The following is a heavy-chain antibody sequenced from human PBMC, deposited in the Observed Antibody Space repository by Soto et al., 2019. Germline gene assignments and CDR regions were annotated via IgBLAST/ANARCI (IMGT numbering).Heavy chain of an antibody. CDR1: GGSISSGDYY. Sequence: QVQLQESGPGLVKPSQTLSLTCTVSGGSISSGDYYWSCSLQPPGKGLEWIGYIYCSGSTYYNPSLKSRVTISVDTSKNQFSLKLSSVTAADTAVYYCARADLNNGSIDYWGQGTLVTVSS. CDR2: IYCSGST. CDR3: ARADLNNGSIDY. D-gene: IGHD2-8*01. V-gene: IGHV4-30-4*01. J-gene: IGHJ4*02.